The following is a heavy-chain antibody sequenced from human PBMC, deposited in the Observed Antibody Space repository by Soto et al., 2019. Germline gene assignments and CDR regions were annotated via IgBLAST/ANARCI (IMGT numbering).Heavy chain of an antibody. CDR2: ISYDGSNK. CDR3: LAVAGRNYFDY. CDR1: GFTFSSYG. V-gene: IGHV3-30*03. J-gene: IGHJ4*02. D-gene: IGHD6-19*01. Sequence: QVQLVESGGGVVQPGRSLRLSCAASGFTFSSYGMHWVRQAPGKGLERVAVISYDGSNKYYADSVKGRFTISRDNSKNTLYLQMNSLRAEDTAVYYCLAVAGRNYFDYWGQGTLVTVSS.